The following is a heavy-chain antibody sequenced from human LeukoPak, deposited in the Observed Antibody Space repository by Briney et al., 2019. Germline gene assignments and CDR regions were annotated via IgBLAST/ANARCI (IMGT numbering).Heavy chain of an antibody. CDR3: ARFHIVFDWFDP. CDR2: IKHSGSS. CDR1: GGSFSGYS. Sequence: PSETLSLTCAVFGGSFSGYSWSWIRQPPGKGLEWIGEIKHSGSSNYNPSLKSRVTIFLDKSKNQLSLKLSSVTAADTAVYYCARFHIVFDWFDPWGQGTLVTVSS. D-gene: IGHD2-21*01. V-gene: IGHV4-34*01. J-gene: IGHJ5*02.